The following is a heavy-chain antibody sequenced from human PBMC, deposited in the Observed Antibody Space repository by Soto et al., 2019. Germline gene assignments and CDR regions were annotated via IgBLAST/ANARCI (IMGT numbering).Heavy chain of an antibody. D-gene: IGHD5-18*01. CDR1: GFTFSSDG. J-gene: IGHJ6*02. Sequence: GGALRLSCAASGFTFSSDGMNWVRQAPGKGLELVSSIINTGSQIYYADSVKGRFTISRDNSKNSLHLQMNSLRAEDTAVYYCARERYSYGYDGMHXWGQVTSVTVS. CDR3: ARERYSYGYDGMHX. V-gene: IGHV3-21*01. CDR2: IINTGSQI.